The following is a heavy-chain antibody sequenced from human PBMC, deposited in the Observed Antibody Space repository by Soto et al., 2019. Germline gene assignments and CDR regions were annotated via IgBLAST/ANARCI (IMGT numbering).Heavy chain of an antibody. J-gene: IGHJ4*02. CDR2: ISYDGSNK. CDR1: GFTFSIYG. D-gene: IGHD3-3*01. V-gene: IGHV3-30*18. CDR3: AKSFLEWLLRPPFDY. Sequence: PGGSLRLSCAASGFTFSIYGMHWFRQAPGKGLEWVAVISYDGSNKYYADSVKGRFTISRDNSKNTLYLQMNSLRAEDTAVYYCAKSFLEWLLRPPFDYWGQGTLVTVSS.